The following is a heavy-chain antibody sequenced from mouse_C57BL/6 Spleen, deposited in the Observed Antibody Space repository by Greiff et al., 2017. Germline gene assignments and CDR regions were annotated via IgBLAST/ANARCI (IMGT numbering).Heavy chain of an antibody. J-gene: IGHJ3*01. V-gene: IGHV5-4*01. Sequence: EVQLVESGGGLVKPGGSLKLSCAASGFTFSSYAMSWVRQTPEKRLEWVATISDGGSYTYYPDNVKGRFTISRDNAKNNLYLQMSHLKSEDTAMYYCARDQLEWFAYWGQGTLVTVSA. D-gene: IGHD4-1*02. CDR3: ARDQLEWFAY. CDR1: GFTFSSYA. CDR2: ISDGGSYT.